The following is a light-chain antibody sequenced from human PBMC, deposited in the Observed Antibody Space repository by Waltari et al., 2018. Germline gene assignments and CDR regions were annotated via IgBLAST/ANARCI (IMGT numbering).Light chain of an antibody. Sequence: IELKQSRDPLPVSLVERATLSCRASPSLNSALAWYQQKPGLAPRLLSYGASTRATGIPDRFSGSGSGTDFSLTITRLEPEDFAVYYCQQYVRLPVAFGRGTKVDI. V-gene: IGKV3-20*01. CDR2: GAS. J-gene: IGKJ1*01. CDR3: QQYVRLPVA. CDR1: PSLNSA.